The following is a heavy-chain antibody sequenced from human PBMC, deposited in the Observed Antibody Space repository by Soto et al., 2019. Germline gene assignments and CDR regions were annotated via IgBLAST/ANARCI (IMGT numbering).Heavy chain of an antibody. CDR1: GFTFSDHS. D-gene: IGHD3-10*01. Sequence: EVQLVESGGGLAQPGGSLRLSCAASGFTFSDHSMDWVRQAPGKGLEWVGRTRKRTNDYSTEYAASVIGRFTISRDDSNNSLYLQMNSLKTEDAAVYYCTKFGSGFNYDDWGQGTLVTVSS. J-gene: IGHJ4*02. CDR2: TRKRTNDYST. CDR3: TKFGSGFNYDD. V-gene: IGHV3-72*01.